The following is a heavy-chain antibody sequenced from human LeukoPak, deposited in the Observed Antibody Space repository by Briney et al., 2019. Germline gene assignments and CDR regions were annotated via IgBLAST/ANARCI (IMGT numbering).Heavy chain of an antibody. D-gene: IGHD1-1*01. Sequence: GGSLRLSCAASGFPFSTAALSWVRLAPGKGLEWVSTCGTAADTYSADSVKGRFTISRDNSRHTLYPQMTRLTAEDTAVYYCAKTTPGLYPFASWGQGTLVTVSP. V-gene: IGHV3-23*01. CDR2: CGTAADT. CDR1: GFPFSTAA. J-gene: IGHJ4*02. CDR3: AKTTPGLYPFAS.